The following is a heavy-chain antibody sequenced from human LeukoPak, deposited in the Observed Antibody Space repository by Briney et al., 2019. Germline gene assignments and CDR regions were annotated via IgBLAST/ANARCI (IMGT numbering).Heavy chain of an antibody. Sequence: SETLSLTCTVSGGSISSSSYYWGWIRQPPGKGLEWIESIYYSGSTYYNPSLKSRVTISVDTSKNQFSLKLSSVTAADTAVYYCARHYYDSSGYPEVIDPWGQGTLVTVSS. CDR2: IYYSGST. D-gene: IGHD3-22*01. CDR1: GGSISSSSYY. CDR3: ARHYYDSSGYPEVIDP. V-gene: IGHV4-39*01. J-gene: IGHJ5*02.